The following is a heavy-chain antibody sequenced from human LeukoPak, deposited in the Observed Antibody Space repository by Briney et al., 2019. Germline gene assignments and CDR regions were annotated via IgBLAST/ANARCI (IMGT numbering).Heavy chain of an antibody. CDR3: ASTSGWYFYFDY. D-gene: IGHD6-19*01. J-gene: IGHJ4*02. V-gene: IGHV4-59*01. Sequence: SETLSLTCTVSGGSISSYYWSWIRQPPGKGLEWIGYIYYSGSTNYNPSLKSRVTISVDTSKNRFSLKLSSVTAADTAVYYCASTSGWYFYFDYWGQGTLVTVSS. CDR2: IYYSGST. CDR1: GGSISSYY.